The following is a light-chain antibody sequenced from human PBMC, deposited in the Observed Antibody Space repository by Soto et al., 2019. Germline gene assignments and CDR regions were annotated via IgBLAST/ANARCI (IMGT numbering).Light chain of an antibody. CDR3: QEYRSSRT. J-gene: IGKJ1*01. V-gene: IGKV3-20*01. CDR1: QSVTSSY. CDR2: GAS. Sequence: EIVLTQSPGTLSLSPGERATLSGRASQSVTSSYLAWYQQKPGQAPRLLIYGASTRATGIPDRFSGGGSGTDFTLTISRLEPEDFAVYYCQEYRSSRTFGQGTKVEIK.